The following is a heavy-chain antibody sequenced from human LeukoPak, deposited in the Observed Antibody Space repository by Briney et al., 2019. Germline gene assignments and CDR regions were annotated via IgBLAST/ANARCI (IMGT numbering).Heavy chain of an antibody. CDR1: GGSISSSSYY. J-gene: IGHJ5*02. Sequence: PSETLSLTCTVSGGSISSSSYYWGWIRQPPGKGLEWIGSIYYSGSTYYNPSLKSRVTISVDTSKNQFSLKLSSVTAADTAVYYCATAHFDFWSGYYTSQRYNWFDPWGQGTLVTVSS. V-gene: IGHV4-39*01. CDR3: ATAHFDFWSGYYTSQRYNWFDP. D-gene: IGHD3-3*01. CDR2: IYYSGST.